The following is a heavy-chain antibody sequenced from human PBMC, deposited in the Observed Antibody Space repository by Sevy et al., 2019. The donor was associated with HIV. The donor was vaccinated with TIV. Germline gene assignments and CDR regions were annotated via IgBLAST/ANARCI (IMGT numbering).Heavy chain of an antibody. CDR2: IKQDGSEK. D-gene: IGHD3-10*01. CDR3: ARDSRYYYGSGSYRPI. V-gene: IGHV3-7*01. J-gene: IGHJ3*02. Sequence: GGSLRLSCAASGFTFSNYWMSWVRQAPGKGLEWVANIKQDGSEKYYVDSVKGRFTISRDNAKNSLYLQMNSLRAEDTAAYYCARDSRYYYGSGSYRPIWGQGTMVNVSS. CDR1: GFTFSNYW.